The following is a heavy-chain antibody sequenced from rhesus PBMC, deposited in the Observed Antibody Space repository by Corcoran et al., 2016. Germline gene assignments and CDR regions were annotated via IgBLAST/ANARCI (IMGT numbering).Heavy chain of an antibody. CDR1: GFTFSSSA. Sequence: EVQLVESGGGLVQPGGSLRLSCAASGFTFSSSAMHWVRQASVTGLEWVGRIRSKSNNYETGYAASVKGRFTISRDDSKNTAYLQMNSLKTEDTAVYYCTTDPGSYGNHFDYWGQGVLVTVSS. CDR2: IRSKSNNYET. V-gene: IGHV3-118*01. J-gene: IGHJ4*01. CDR3: TTDPGSYGNHFDY. D-gene: IGHD4-35*01.